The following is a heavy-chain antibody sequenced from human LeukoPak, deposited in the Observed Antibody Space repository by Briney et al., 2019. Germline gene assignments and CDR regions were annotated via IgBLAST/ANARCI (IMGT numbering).Heavy chain of an antibody. CDR2: ISYDGSNK. CDR1: GFTFSSYA. Sequence: GGSLRLSCAASGFTFSSYAMHWVRQAPGKGLEWVAVISYDGSNKYYADSVKGRFTISRDNSKNTLYLQMNSQRAEDTAVYYCARGGGSYFWEFDYWGQGTLVTVSS. CDR3: ARGGGSYFWEFDY. J-gene: IGHJ4*02. D-gene: IGHD1-26*01. V-gene: IGHV3-30-3*01.